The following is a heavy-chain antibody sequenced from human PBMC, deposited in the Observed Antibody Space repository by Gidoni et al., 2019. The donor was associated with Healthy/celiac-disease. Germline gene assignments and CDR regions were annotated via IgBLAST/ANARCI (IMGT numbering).Heavy chain of an antibody. V-gene: IGHV2-26*01. J-gene: IGHJ4*02. CDR2: IFSNDEK. Sequence: QVTLKESGPVLVKPTETLTLTCTVSGFSLSNARMGVSWIRQPPGKALEWLAHIFSNDEKSYSTSLKSRPTISKDTSKSQVVLTMTNMDPVDTATYYCARAPDYYDSSGYPGVLDYWGQGTLVTVSS. CDR1: GFSLSNARMG. D-gene: IGHD3-22*01. CDR3: ARAPDYYDSSGYPGVLDY.